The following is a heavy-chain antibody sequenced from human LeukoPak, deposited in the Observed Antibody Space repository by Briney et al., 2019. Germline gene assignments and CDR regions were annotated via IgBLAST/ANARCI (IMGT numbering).Heavy chain of an antibody. Sequence: ASVKVSCKASGYTFTSYDINWVRQATGQGLEWMGWMNPNSGNTGYAQKFQGRVTMTRNISISTAYMELSSPRSEDTAVYYCARVVSGYSYGYAYFAYYFDYWGQGTLVTVSS. D-gene: IGHD5-18*01. CDR1: GYTFTSYD. CDR2: MNPNSGNT. V-gene: IGHV1-8*01. J-gene: IGHJ4*02. CDR3: ARVVSGYSYGYAYFAYYFDY.